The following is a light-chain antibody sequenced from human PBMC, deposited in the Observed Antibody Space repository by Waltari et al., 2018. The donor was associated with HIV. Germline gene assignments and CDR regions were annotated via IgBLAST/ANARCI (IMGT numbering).Light chain of an antibody. V-gene: IGLV2-8*01. CDR3: SSYVGNNIYV. CDR2: EVN. J-gene: IGLJ1*01. Sequence: QSALTQPPSASGSPGQSVTISCIGTSSDVGTYNYVPWYQHHPGRDPKLMIFEVNQRASGVPVRSSASRSGNPAYLTVSGLQPEDDADYYCSSYVGNNIYVFGTGTKVTVL. CDR1: SSDVGTYNY.